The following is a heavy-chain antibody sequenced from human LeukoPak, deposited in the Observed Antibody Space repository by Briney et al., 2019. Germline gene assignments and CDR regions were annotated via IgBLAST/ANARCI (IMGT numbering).Heavy chain of an antibody. Sequence: SETLSLTCTVSGGSISSGSYYWSWIRQPAGKGLEWIGRIYTSGSTNYNPSLKSRVTISVDTSKNQFSLKLSSVTAADTAVYYCARGGVVLVDYFDYWGQGTLVTVSS. V-gene: IGHV4-61*02. CDR2: IYTSGST. CDR3: ARGGVVLVDYFDY. CDR1: GGSISSGSYY. J-gene: IGHJ4*02. D-gene: IGHD2-8*02.